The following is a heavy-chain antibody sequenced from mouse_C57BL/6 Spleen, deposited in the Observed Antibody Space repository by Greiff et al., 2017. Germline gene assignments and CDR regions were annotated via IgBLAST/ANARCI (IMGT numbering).Heavy chain of an antibody. CDR1: GFTFSSYA. V-gene: IGHV5-9-1*02. CDR2: ISSGGDYI. Sequence: EVKLMESGEGLVKPGGSLKLSCAASGFTFSSYAMSWVRQTPEKRLAWVAYISSGGDYIYYADTVKGRFTISRDNARNTLYLQMSSLKSEDTAMYYCTREREYFDVWGTGTTVTVSS. J-gene: IGHJ1*03. CDR3: TREREYFDV.